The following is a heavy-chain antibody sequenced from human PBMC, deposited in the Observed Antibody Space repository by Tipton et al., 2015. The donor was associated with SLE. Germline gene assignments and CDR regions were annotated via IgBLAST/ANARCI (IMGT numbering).Heavy chain of an antibody. J-gene: IGHJ4*02. D-gene: IGHD1-1*01. Sequence: SLRLSCVASGFNFDDIAMHWVRQAPGKGLEWVSGISWNSGSIGYADSVKGRFTISRDNAKNSLYLEMNGLRVDDTALYFCAKDLRTRSNWPPNFDYWGQGTVVTVSS. CDR1: GFNFDDIA. CDR3: AKDLRTRSNWPPNFDY. CDR2: ISWNSGSI. V-gene: IGHV3-9*01.